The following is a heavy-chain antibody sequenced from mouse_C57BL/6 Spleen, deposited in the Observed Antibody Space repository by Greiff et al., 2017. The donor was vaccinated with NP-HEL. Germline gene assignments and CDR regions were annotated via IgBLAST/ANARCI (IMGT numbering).Heavy chain of an antibody. CDR2: IRSSSSNYAT. Sequence: DVKLVESGGGLVQPKGSLKLSCAASGFTFTTYAMHWVRQAPGKGLEWVARIRSSSSNYATYYAYSVKDSFTISSDDSQSMLYLQMNNLKTEDTAMYYCVRGFTTVVATWKYWYFDVWGTGTTVTVSS. D-gene: IGHD1-1*01. CDR1: GFTFTTYA. V-gene: IGHV10-3*01. CDR3: VRGFTTVVATWKYWYFDV. J-gene: IGHJ1*03.